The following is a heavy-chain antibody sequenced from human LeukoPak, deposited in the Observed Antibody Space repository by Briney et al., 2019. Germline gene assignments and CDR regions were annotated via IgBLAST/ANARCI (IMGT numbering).Heavy chain of an antibody. CDR3: ARDQDSLVRGVIGY. J-gene: IGHJ4*02. V-gene: IGHV1-18*01. D-gene: IGHD3-10*01. CDR1: GYTFTSYG. Sequence: EASVKVSCKASGYTFTSYGISWVRQAPGQGLEWMGWIGSYNGNTNYAQNLQGRVTMTTDSSTSTAYMELGSLGSDDTAVYYCARDQDSLVRGVIGYWGQGTLVTVPS. CDR2: IGSYNGNT.